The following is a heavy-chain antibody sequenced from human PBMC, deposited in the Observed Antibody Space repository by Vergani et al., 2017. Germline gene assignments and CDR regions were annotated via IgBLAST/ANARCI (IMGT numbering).Heavy chain of an antibody. CDR3: AKDPPDY. J-gene: IGHJ4*02. V-gene: IGHV3-9*01. Sequence: EVQLVESGGGLVQPGRSLRLSCAASGFTFDDYAMHWVRQAPGKGLEWVSGISWNSGSIGYADSVKGRFTISRDNAKNSLYLQTNSLRAEDTALYYCAKDPPDYWGQGTLVTVSS. CDR1: GFTFDDYA. CDR2: ISWNSGSI.